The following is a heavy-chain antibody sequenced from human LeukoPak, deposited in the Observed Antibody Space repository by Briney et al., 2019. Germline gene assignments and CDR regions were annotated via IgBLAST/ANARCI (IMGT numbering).Heavy chain of an antibody. D-gene: IGHD3-10*01. CDR1: GYTLTELS. Sequence: ASVKVSCKVSGYTLTELSMHWVRQAPGKGLEWMGGFDPEDGETIYAQKFQGRVTMTEDTSTDTAYMELSSLRSEDTAVYYCATLWFGESPLSATADMDVWGKGTTVTVSS. CDR3: ATLWFGESPLSATADMDV. J-gene: IGHJ6*03. CDR2: FDPEDGET. V-gene: IGHV1-24*01.